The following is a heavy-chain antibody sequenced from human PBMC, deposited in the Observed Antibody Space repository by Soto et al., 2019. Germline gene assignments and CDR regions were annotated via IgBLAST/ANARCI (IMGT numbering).Heavy chain of an antibody. D-gene: IGHD3-3*01. V-gene: IGHV4-59*01. CDR1: GGSISSYY. J-gene: IGHJ4*02. CDR2: IYYSGST. CDR3: ARSTDTIFGVVILGFDY. Sequence: SETLSLTCTVSGGSISSYYWSWIRQPPGKGLEWIGYIYYSGSTNYNPSLKSRVTISVDTSKNQFSLKLSSVTAADTAVYYCARSTDTIFGVVILGFDYWGQGTLVTVSS.